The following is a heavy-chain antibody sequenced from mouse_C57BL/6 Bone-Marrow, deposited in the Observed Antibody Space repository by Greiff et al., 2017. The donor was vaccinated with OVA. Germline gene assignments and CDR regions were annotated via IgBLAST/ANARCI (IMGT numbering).Heavy chain of an antibody. J-gene: IGHJ3*01. Sequence: EVQLVESGAELVRPGASVKLSCTASGFNIKDDYMPWVKQRPEQGLEWIGWIDPENGDTEYASKFQGKATITADTSSNTAYLQLSSLTSEDTAVYYCTPYDYDFAYWGQGTLVTVSA. D-gene: IGHD2-4*01. V-gene: IGHV14-4*01. CDR3: TPYDYDFAY. CDR1: GFNIKDDY. CDR2: IDPENGDT.